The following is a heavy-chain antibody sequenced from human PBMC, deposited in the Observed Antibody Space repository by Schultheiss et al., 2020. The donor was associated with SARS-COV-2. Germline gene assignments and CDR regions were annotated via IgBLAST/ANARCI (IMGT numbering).Heavy chain of an antibody. Sequence: ESLKISCAASGFTFSRNAMSWVRQAPGKGLEWIGEINHSGSTNYNPSLKSRVTISVDTSKNQFSLKLSSVTAADTAVYYCARGPVYSYGYMRSYYYYMDVWGKGTTVTVSS. J-gene: IGHJ6*03. CDR1: GFTFSRNA. CDR2: INHSGST. CDR3: ARGPVYSYGYMRSYYYYMDV. V-gene: IGHV4-34*01. D-gene: IGHD5-18*01.